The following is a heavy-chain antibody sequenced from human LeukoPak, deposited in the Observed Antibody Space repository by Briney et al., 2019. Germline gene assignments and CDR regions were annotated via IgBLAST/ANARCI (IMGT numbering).Heavy chain of an antibody. CDR3: ARDGDLVGAGSLYY. J-gene: IGHJ4*02. CDR2: IIPIFGTA. D-gene: IGHD7-27*01. Sequence: GSSVKVSCKASGGTFSSYAISWVRQAPGQGLEWMGRIIPIFGTASYAQKFQGRVTITTDESTSTAYMELSSLRSEDTAVYYCARDGDLVGAGSLYYWGQGTLVTVSS. V-gene: IGHV1-69*05. CDR1: GGTFSSYA.